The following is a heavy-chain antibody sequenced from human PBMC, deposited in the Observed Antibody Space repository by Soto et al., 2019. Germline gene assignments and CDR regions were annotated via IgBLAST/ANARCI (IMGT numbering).Heavy chain of an antibody. CDR1: GFTFSSYS. CDR3: ARDCGGSCYSNRRPFDY. J-gene: IGHJ4*02. CDR2: ISSSSSYI. Sequence: EVQLVESGGGLVKPGGSLRLSCAASGFTFSSYSMNWVRQAPGKGLEWVSSISSSSSYIYYADSVKGRFTISRDNAKNSLYLQMNSLRAEDTAVYYCARDCGGSCYSNRRPFDYWGQGTLVTVSS. V-gene: IGHV3-21*01. D-gene: IGHD2-15*01.